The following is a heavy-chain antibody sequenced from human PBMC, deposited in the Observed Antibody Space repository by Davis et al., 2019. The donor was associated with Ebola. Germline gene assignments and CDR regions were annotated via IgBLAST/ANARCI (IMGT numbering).Heavy chain of an antibody. CDR1: GFTFSSYA. CDR2: ISYDGSNK. Sequence: PGGSLRLSCAASGFTFSSYAMHWVRQAPGKGLEWVAVISYDGSNKYYADSVKGRFTISRDNSKNTLYLQMNSLRAEDTAVYYCAKEILWFGELLGFDYWGQGTLVTVSS. D-gene: IGHD3-10*01. J-gene: IGHJ4*02. CDR3: AKEILWFGELLGFDY. V-gene: IGHV3-30*04.